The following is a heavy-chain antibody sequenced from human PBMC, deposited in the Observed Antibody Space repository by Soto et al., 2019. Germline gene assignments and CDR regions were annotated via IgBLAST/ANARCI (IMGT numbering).Heavy chain of an antibody. CDR1: GGSISSSNW. D-gene: IGHD2-2*01. J-gene: IGHJ6*02. Sequence: SETLSLTCAVSGGSISSSNWWSWVRQPPGKGLEWIGEIYHSGSTNYNPSLKSRVTISVDKSKNQFSLKLSSVTAADTAVYYCARVGCISTSCYTYYYYYGMDVWGQGTTVTVSS. V-gene: IGHV4-4*02. CDR3: ARVGCISTSCYTYYYYYGMDV. CDR2: IYHSGST.